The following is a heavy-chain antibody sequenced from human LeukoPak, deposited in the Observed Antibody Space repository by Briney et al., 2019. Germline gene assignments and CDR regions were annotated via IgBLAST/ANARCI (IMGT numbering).Heavy chain of an antibody. CDR3: ASSSPNWFDP. V-gene: IGHV3-21*01. Sequence: GGSLRLSCAASGXTFSRYSMNWVRQAPGKGLEWVSSISSSSSYIYYADSVKGRFTISRDNAENSLYLQMNSLRAEDTAVYYCASSSPNWFDPWGQGTLVTVSS. CDR2: ISSSSSYI. D-gene: IGHD2-2*01. CDR1: GXTFSRYS. J-gene: IGHJ5*02.